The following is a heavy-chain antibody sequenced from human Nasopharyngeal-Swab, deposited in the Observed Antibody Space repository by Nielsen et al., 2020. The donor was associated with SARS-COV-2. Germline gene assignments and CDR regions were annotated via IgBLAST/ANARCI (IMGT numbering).Heavy chain of an antibody. D-gene: IGHD6-19*01. V-gene: IGHV7-4-1*02. CDR3: ARGGVAGTGYGMDV. CDR2: INTNTGNP. J-gene: IGHJ6*02. Sequence: WVRQAPGQGLEWMGWINTNTGNPTYAQGFTGRFVFSLDTSVGTAYLQISSLKAEDTAVYYCARGGVAGTGYGMDVWGQGTTVTVSS.